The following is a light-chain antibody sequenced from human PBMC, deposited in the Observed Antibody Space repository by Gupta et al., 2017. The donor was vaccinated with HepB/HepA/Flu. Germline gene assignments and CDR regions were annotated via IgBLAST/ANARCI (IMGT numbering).Light chain of an antibody. V-gene: IGLV3-1*01. CDR1: KLGDKY. CDR2: EDS. Sequence: SYELTQPRSVSVSPGQTASITCSGEKLGDKYACWYQQRPGQSPMLVIYEDSKRPSGIPERFSGSNSGNTATLXIXWTQARXEADYYCQAWDSNTVIFGGGNKLTVX. J-gene: IGLJ2*01. CDR3: QAWDSNTVI.